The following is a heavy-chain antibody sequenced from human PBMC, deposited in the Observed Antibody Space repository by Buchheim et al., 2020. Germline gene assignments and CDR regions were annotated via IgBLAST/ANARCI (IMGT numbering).Heavy chain of an antibody. J-gene: IGHJ6*02. D-gene: IGHD5-24*01. V-gene: IGHV3-30*04. Sequence: QVQLVESGGGVVQPGRSLRLSCAASGFTFSSYAMHWVRQAPGKGLEWVAVISYDGSNKYYADSVKGRFTISRDTSKNTLYLKMNSLRAEDTAVYYCARDGPVEMATIEGDYYYGMDVWGQGTT. CDR1: GFTFSSYA. CDR2: ISYDGSNK. CDR3: ARDGPVEMATIEGDYYYGMDV.